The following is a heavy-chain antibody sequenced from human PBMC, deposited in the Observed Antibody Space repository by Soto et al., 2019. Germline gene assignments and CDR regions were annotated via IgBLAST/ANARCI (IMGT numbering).Heavy chain of an antibody. J-gene: IGHJ5*02. V-gene: IGHV4-28*01. D-gene: IGHD3-22*01. CDR3: ARKRDSSGYWA. CDR2: VYYSGKY. CDR1: GFSISSNNW. Sequence: QVQLQESGPGLVRPSDTLSLTCAVSGFSISSNNWWGWIRQPPGKGLEWIGYVYYSGKYHYNPSLESRVTMSLDTSKNQFSLKLSSVTAVDTAVYYCARKRDSSGYWAWGQGTLVTVSS.